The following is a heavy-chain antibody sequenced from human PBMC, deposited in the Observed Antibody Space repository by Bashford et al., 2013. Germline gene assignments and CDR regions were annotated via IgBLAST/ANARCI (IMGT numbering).Heavy chain of an antibody. J-gene: IGHJ4*02. Sequence: GSLRLSCAGSGFTFSSYGMHWVRQAPGKGLEWVAVISYDGSQKYYADSVKGRFTISRDNSKNTLYLQMNSLRAEDTAVYYCAKSVDSTVGGLFAYWVQGILVTVSS. CDR2: ISYDGSQK. D-gene: IGHD4-23*01. CDR3: AKSVDSTVGGLFAY. V-gene: IGHV3-30*18. CDR1: GFTFSSYG.